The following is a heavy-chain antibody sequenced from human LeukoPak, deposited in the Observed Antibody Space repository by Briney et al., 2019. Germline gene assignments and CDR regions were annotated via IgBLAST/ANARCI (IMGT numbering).Heavy chain of an antibody. CDR2: IYYSGST. J-gene: IGHJ5*02. D-gene: IGHD6-6*01. Sequence: SETLSLTCTVSGGSISRYYWSWIRQPPGKGLEWIRYIYYSGSTNYNPSLKSRVTMSVDTSKNQFSLKLRSVTAADTAVYYCARDLPTYSSSSGYGWFDPWGQGTLVTVSS. V-gene: IGHV4-59*12. CDR1: GGSISRYY. CDR3: ARDLPTYSSSSGYGWFDP.